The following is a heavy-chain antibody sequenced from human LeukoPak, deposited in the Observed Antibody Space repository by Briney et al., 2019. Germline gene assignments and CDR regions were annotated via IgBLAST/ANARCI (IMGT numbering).Heavy chain of an antibody. D-gene: IGHD2-2*01. CDR1: GFTFRSYA. V-gene: IGHV3-21*01. CDR2: ISSSSSYI. J-gene: IGHJ4*02. CDR3: ARTIVVVPAAKGTFDY. Sequence: GGSLRLSCAASGFTFRSYAMSWVRQAPGKGLEWVSSISSSSSYIYYADSVKGRFTISRDNAKNSLYLQMNSLRAEDTAVYYCARTIVVVPAAKGTFDYWGQGTLVTVSS.